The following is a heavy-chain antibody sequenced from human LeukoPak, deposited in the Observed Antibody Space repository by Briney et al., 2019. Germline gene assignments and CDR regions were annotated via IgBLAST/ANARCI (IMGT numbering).Heavy chain of an antibody. CDR3: ARVRGYCSTTSCYPHY. CDR1: GYTLTNYA. V-gene: IGHV7-4-1*02. CDR2: INTNTGNP. Sequence: ASVKVSCKASGYTLTNYALNWVRQAPGQGLEWMGWINTNTGNPTYAQGLTGRFVFSLDTSVNTAYLQISSLKAEDTAIYYCARVRGYCSTTSCYPHYWGQGTLVTVSS. J-gene: IGHJ4*02. D-gene: IGHD2-2*01.